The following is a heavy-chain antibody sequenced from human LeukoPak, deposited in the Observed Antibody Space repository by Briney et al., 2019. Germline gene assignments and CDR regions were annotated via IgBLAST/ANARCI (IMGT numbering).Heavy chain of an antibody. CDR3: ATYRNWVAGDV. CDR2: IKPDGTEE. Sequence: GGSLRLSCAASGFTFSDSWMSWVRQAPGKGPEWVANIKPDGTEEYYVDSVKGRFTVSRDNARNSLFLQMNSLRVEDTAVYYCATYRNWVAGDVWGPGTTVSVSS. J-gene: IGHJ6*02. CDR1: GFTFSDSW. D-gene: IGHD7-27*01. V-gene: IGHV3-7*01.